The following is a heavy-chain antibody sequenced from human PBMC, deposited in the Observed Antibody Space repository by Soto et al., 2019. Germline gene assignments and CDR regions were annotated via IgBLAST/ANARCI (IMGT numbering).Heavy chain of an antibody. CDR2: IWYDGSNK. J-gene: IGHJ6*02. CDR1: GFTFSSYG. D-gene: IGHD3-22*01. Sequence: QVQLVESGGGVVQPGRSLRLSCAASGFTFSSYGMHWVRQAPGKGLEWVAVIWYDGSNKYYADSVKGRFTISRDNSKNPLYLQMNSLRAEDTAVYYCARVYYYDSSGYQDAYYYGMDVWGQGTTVTVSS. CDR3: ARVYYYDSSGYQDAYYYGMDV. V-gene: IGHV3-33*01.